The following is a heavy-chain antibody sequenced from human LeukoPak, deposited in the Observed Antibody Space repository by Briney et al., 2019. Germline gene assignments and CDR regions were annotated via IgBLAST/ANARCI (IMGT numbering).Heavy chain of an antibody. CDR3: AYGGGWYYFDY. V-gene: IGHV4-39*01. D-gene: IGHD6-19*01. CDR1: GGSISSSSYY. CDR2: IYHSGST. Sequence: PSETLSLTCTVSGGSISSSSYYWGWIRQPPGKGLEWIGSIYHSGSTYYNPSLKSRVTISVDTSKNQFSLKLSSVTAADTAVYYCAYGGGWYYFDYWGQGTLVTVSS. J-gene: IGHJ4*02.